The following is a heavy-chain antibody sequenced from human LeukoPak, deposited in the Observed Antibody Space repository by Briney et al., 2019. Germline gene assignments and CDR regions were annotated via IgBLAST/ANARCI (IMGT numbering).Heavy chain of an antibody. CDR3: ATIQGGPNYGGNSDDY. D-gene: IGHD4-23*01. Sequence: SETLSLTWTVAGGSISSSSYYWGWIRQPPGKGLEWIGSIYYSGSTYYNPSLKSRVTISVDTSKNQFSLKLSSVTAADTAVYYCATIQGGPNYGGNSDDYWGQGTLVTVSS. J-gene: IGHJ4*02. CDR1: GGSISSSSYY. V-gene: IGHV4-39*07. CDR2: IYYSGST.